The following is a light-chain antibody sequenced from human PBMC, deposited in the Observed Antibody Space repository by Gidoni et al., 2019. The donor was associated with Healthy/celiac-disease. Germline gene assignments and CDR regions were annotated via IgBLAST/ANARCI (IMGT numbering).Light chain of an antibody. V-gene: IGKV3-15*01. Sequence: DIVMTQSPATLSVSPGERATLSCRASQSVSSNLAWYQQKPGQAPRLLIYGASTRATGIPARFSGSGSGTEFTLTISSLQSEDFAVYYCQQYNNWPPWGTFGPGTKVDIK. J-gene: IGKJ3*01. CDR2: GAS. CDR1: QSVSSN. CDR3: QQYNNWPPWGT.